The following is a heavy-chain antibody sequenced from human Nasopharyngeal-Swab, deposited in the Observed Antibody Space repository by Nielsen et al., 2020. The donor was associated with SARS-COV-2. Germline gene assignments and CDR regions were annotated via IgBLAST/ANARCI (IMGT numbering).Heavy chain of an antibody. CDR1: GFTFSSNW. D-gene: IGHD2-15*01. CDR3: ARTRYCSSGSCYMDV. J-gene: IGHJ6*03. V-gene: IGHV3-7*01. CDR2: INQDGSEE. Sequence: GESLKISCAASGFTFSSNWMSCVRQAPGKGLDWAANINQDGSEEYYVASVKGRFTISRDNAKKTLYLQMNSLRAEDTAVYYCARTRYCSSGSCYMDVWGKGTTVTVSS.